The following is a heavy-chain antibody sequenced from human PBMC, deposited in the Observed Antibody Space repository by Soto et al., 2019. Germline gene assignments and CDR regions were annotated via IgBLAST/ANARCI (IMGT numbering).Heavy chain of an antibody. V-gene: IGHV5-51*01. Sequence: GESLKISFKGSGDTYTTSWIGWVRQMPGKGLEWMGTIYLGDSDTRYNPSVEGHVISADKSINTAYLHWPSLKASDTAMYYCARLAGGNYYYGMDVWGQGTTVTVSS. CDR1: GDTYTTSW. CDR3: ARLAGGNYYYGMDV. CDR2: IYLGDSDT. D-gene: IGHD3-16*01. J-gene: IGHJ6*02.